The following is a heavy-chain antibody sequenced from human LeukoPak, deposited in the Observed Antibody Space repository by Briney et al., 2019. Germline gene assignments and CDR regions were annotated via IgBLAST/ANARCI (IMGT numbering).Heavy chain of an antibody. Sequence: TSSETLSLTCTVSGGSISSSSYYWGWIRQPPGKGLEWIGSIYYSGSTYYNPSLKSRVTISVDTSKNQFSLKLSSVTAADTAVYYCARGRYSSGFDYWGQGTLVTVSS. CDR1: GGSISSSSYY. V-gene: IGHV4-39*07. CDR3: ARGRYSSGFDY. D-gene: IGHD6-19*01. CDR2: IYYSGST. J-gene: IGHJ4*02.